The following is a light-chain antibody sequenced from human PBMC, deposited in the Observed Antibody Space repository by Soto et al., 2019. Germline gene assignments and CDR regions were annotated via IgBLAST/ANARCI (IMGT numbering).Light chain of an antibody. V-gene: IGKV1-9*01. J-gene: IGKJ4*01. Sequence: IQLTQSPSSLSASVGDRVTITCRASQGISSYLAWYQQKPGRAPKLLIYGASTLQSGVPSRFSGSGSGKDFTLTIGSLQPEDFATFYCQQLNTYPLTFGGGTKVDIK. CDR2: GAS. CDR3: QQLNTYPLT. CDR1: QGISSY.